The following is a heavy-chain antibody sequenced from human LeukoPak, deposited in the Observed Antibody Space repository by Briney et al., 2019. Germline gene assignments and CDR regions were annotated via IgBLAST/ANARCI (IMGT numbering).Heavy chain of an antibody. CDR3: ASEDNYDSSAYYYRNFQH. D-gene: IGHD3-22*01. V-gene: IGHV3-21*01. Sequence: GGSLRLSCAASGFTFSSNTMNWVRQAPGKGLEWVSSISSSSSYMNYADSVRGRFTISRDNAKNSLYLQMNSLRAEDTAVYYCASEDNYDSSAYYYRNFQHWGQGTLVTVSS. CDR2: ISSSSSYM. J-gene: IGHJ1*01. CDR1: GFTFSSNT.